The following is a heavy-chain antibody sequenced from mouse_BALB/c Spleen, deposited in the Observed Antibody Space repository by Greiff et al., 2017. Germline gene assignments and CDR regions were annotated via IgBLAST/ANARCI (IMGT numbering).Heavy chain of an antibody. CDR1: GFNIKDYY. J-gene: IGHJ3*01. CDR3: SPQLGWFAY. CDR2: IDPENGDT. D-gene: IGHD4-1*02. Sequence: VQLKESGAELVRSGASVKLSCTASGFNIKDYYMHWVKQRPEQGLEWIGWIDPENGDTEYAPKFQGKATMTADTSSNTAYLQLSSLTSEDTAVYYCSPQLGWFAYWGQGTLVTVSA. V-gene: IGHV14-4*02.